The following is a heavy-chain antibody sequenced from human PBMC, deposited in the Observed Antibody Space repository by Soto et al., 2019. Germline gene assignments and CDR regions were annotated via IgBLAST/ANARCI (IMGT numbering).Heavy chain of an antibody. J-gene: IGHJ6*03. CDR1: GGSISSSSYY. CDR3: ARQYSSGWLRNYYYYMDV. Sequence: SETLSLTCTVSGGSISSSSYYWGWIRQPPGKGLEWIGSIYYSGSTYYNPSLKSRVTISVDTSKNQFSLKLSSVTAADTAVYYCARQYSSGWLRNYYYYMDVWGKGTTVTVSS. D-gene: IGHD6-19*01. CDR2: IYYSGST. V-gene: IGHV4-39*01.